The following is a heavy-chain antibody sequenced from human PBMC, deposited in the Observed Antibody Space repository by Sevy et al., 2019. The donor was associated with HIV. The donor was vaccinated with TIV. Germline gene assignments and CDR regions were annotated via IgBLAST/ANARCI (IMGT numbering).Heavy chain of an antibody. J-gene: IGHJ6*02. V-gene: IGHV3-30*18. D-gene: IGHD6-13*01. CDR3: ANSRGRYEGSSWLYYYYIMDV. CDR2: ISGDGSDK. Sequence: GGSLRLSCVADGFSFSRHGMHWARQAPGKGLEGVAVISGDGSDKEYADSVKGRFTVSRDNSKDTVYLQMNRLRRDDTAVYYCANSRGRYEGSSWLYYYYIMDVWGQGTTVTVSS. CDR1: GFSFSRHG.